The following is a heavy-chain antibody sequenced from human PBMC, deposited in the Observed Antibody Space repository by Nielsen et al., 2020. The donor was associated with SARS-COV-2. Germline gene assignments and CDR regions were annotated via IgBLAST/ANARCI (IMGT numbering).Heavy chain of an antibody. J-gene: IGHJ6*02. CDR2: IWYDGSNK. CDR1: GFTFSSYG. CDR3: AKSKPRSYYYYYGMDV. V-gene: IGHV3-30*02. Sequence: GGSLRLSCAASGFTFSSYGMHWVRQAPGKGLEWVAVIWYDGSNKYYADSVKGRFTISRDNSKNTLYLQMNSLRAEDTAVYYCAKSKPRSYYYYYGMDVWGQGTTVTVSS. D-gene: IGHD1-14*01.